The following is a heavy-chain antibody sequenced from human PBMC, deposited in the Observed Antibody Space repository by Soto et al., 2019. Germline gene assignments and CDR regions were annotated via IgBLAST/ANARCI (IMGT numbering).Heavy chain of an antibody. CDR3: ASIEITIFGVPEGGDFDI. CDR1: GFTFSSYW. J-gene: IGHJ3*02. Sequence: GGSLRLSCAASGFTFSSYWMSWVRQAPGKGLEWVANIKQDGSEKYYVDSVKGRFTISRDNAKNSLYLQMNSLRAEDTAVYYCASIEITIFGVPEGGDFDIWGQGTMVTVSS. D-gene: IGHD3-3*01. CDR2: IKQDGSEK. V-gene: IGHV3-7*01.